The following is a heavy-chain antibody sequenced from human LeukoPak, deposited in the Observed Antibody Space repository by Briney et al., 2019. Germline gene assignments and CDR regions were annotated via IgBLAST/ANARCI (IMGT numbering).Heavy chain of an antibody. J-gene: IGHJ6*03. Sequence: SETLSLTCAVYGGSFNDYYWNWIRQPPGKGLEWIGEINLRGSTTYNPSLKSRVTISLDESKNQFSLKLSSVTAADTAVYYCARLRSYYYYYMDVWGKGTTVTISS. V-gene: IGHV4-34*01. CDR3: ARLRSYYYYYMDV. CDR1: GGSFNDYY. CDR2: INLRGST.